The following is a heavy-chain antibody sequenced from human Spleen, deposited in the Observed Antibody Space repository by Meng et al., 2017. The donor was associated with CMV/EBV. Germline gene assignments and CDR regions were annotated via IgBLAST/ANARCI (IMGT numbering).Heavy chain of an antibody. CDR2: INPSGGST. CDR3: ARGWLVRLWWFDP. Sequence: CKASGYTFTSYSMHWVLQAPGQGLEWMGIINPSGGSTSYAQKFQGRVTMTRDTSTSTVYMELSSLRSEDTAVYYCARGWLVRLWWFDPWGQGTLVTVSS. CDR1: GYTFTSYS. V-gene: IGHV1-46*01. J-gene: IGHJ5*02. D-gene: IGHD6-19*01.